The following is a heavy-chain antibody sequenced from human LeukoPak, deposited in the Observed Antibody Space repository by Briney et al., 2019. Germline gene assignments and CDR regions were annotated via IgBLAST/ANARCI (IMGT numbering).Heavy chain of an antibody. V-gene: IGHV7-4-1*02. CDR3: ARDGPLYYYGSGGGMDV. D-gene: IGHD3-10*01. Sequence: GASVKVSCKASGYTFTGYYMHWERQAPGQGLEWMGWINTNTGNPTYAQGFTGRFVFSLDTSVSTAYLQISSLKAEDTAVYYCARDGPLYYYGSGGGMDVWGQGTTVTVSS. CDR2: INTNTGNP. CDR1: GYTFTGYY. J-gene: IGHJ6*02.